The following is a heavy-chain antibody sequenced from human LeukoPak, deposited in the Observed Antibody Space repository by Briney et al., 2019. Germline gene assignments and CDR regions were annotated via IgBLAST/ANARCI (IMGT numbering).Heavy chain of an antibody. D-gene: IGHD3-22*01. V-gene: IGHV3-43*02. Sequence: GGSLRLSCAASGFTFDDYAMHWVRQAPGKCLEWVSLISGDGGSTYYADSVKGRFTISRDNSKNSLYLQMNSLRTEDTALYYRAKDMYYYDSSSFDYWGQGALVTVSS. CDR3: AKDMYYYDSSSFDY. CDR2: ISGDGGST. J-gene: IGHJ4*02. CDR1: GFTFDDYA.